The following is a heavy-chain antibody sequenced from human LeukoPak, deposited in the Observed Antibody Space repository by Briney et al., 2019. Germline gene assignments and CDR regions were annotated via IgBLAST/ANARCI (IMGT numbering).Heavy chain of an antibody. CDR2: ISWNSGNT. CDR3: AKDISPGISRYWDAFDI. V-gene: IGHV3-9*01. J-gene: IGHJ3*02. Sequence: GGSLRLSCAASEFTFDDYAMHWVRQAPGKGLEWVSGISWNSGNTGYADSVKGRFTISRDNAKNSLYLQMNSLRAEDTALYYCAKDISPGISRYWDAFDIWGQGTMVTVSS. CDR1: EFTFDDYA. D-gene: IGHD3-3*02.